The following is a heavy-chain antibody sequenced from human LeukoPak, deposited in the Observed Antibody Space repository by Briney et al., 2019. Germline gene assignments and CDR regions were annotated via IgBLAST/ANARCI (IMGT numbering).Heavy chain of an antibody. V-gene: IGHV3-7*01. CDR1: GFTFSSYW. J-gene: IGHJ6*02. CDR3: ARDYGVYYYGMDV. Sequence: PGGSLRLSCAASGFTFSSYWMSWVRRAPGKGLEWVANIKQDGSEKYYVDSVKGRFTISRDNAKNSLYLQMNSLRAEDTAVYYCARDYGVYYYGMDVWGQGTTVTVSS. CDR2: IKQDGSEK. D-gene: IGHD4-17*01.